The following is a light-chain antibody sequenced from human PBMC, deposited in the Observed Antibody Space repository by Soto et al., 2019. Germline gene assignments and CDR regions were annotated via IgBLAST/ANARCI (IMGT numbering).Light chain of an antibody. J-gene: IGKJ5*01. CDR3: QQYKSYSSVT. CDR1: QGIAPY. V-gene: IGKV1-27*01. CDR2: ATS. Sequence: DVQMTQSPSSLSAFVGDRVTITCRASQGIAPYLAWFQQKPGKVPKLLIYATSTLQSGVPSRFSGRGSGTEFTLTITSLQPDDFATYYCQQYKSYSSVTFGQGTRLEIK.